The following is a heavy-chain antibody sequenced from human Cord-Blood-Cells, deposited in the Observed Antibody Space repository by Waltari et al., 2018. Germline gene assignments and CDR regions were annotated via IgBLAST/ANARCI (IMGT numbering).Heavy chain of an antibody. CDR3: ARARSGRIAARPYYYYGMDV. CDR1: GGSFRGYY. Sequence: QVQLQQWGAGLLKPSETLSLTDAAYGGSFRGYYWRWIREPPGTGLECIREINHSGSTDHNRTIKSRSTRSVDTSTNQFSRRRSSGTAADTAVYCCARARSGRIAARPYYYYGMDVWGQGTTVTVSS. CDR2: INHSGST. D-gene: IGHD6-6*01. J-gene: IGHJ6*02. V-gene: IGHV4-34*04.